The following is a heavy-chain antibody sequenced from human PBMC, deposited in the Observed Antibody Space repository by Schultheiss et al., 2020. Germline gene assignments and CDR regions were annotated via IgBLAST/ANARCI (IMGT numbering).Heavy chain of an antibody. J-gene: IGHJ6*02. CDR2: IRNKADNYAT. D-gene: IGHD6-25*01. V-gene: IGHV3-73*01. CDR3: SRFAAGLDV. CDR1: GFTFSDSA. Sequence: GGSLRLSCAASGFTFSDSAIHWVRQASGKGLEWVGRIRNKADNYATAYAASVKDRFIIFREDSKDTAFLQINNLQTEDTAVYYCSRFAAGLDVWGQGTTVTVSS.